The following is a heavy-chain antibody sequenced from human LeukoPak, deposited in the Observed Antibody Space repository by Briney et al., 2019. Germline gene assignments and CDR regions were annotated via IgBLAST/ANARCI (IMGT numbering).Heavy chain of an antibody. CDR3: AKVRWDHRELLLALHY. D-gene: IGHD1-26*01. CDR2: IRYDGSNK. Sequence: GGSLRLSCAASGFTFSSYDMHWVRQAPGRGLEWVAFIRYDGSNKYYADSVKGRFTISRDNSKNTLYLQMNSLRAEDTAMYYCAKVRWDHRELLLALHYWGQGTLVTVSS. V-gene: IGHV3-30*02. J-gene: IGHJ4*02. CDR1: GFTFSSYD.